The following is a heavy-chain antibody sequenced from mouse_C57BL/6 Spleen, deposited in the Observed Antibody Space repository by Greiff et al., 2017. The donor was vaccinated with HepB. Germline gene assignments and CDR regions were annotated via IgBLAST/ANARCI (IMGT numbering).Heavy chain of an antibody. CDR3: ARGRGRITTVVATDWYFDV. CDR2: IDPANGNT. CDR1: GFNIKNTY. J-gene: IGHJ1*03. Sequence: VQLQQSVAELVRPGASVKLSCTASGFNIKNTYMHWVKQRPEQGLEWIGRIDPANGNTKYAPKFQGKATITADTSSNTAYLQLSSLTSEDTAIYYCARGRGRITTVVATDWYFDVWGTGTTVTVSS. V-gene: IGHV14-3*01. D-gene: IGHD1-1*01.